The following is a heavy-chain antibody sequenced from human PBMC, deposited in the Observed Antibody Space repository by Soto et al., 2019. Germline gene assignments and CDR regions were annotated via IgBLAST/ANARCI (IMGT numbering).Heavy chain of an antibody. Sequence: QVQLQQWGAGLLKPSETLSLTCAVYGGSFSGYYWSWIRQPPGKGLEWIGEINHSGSTNYNPSLKSRVTISVDTSKNQCSLKLSSVTAADTAVYYCARVAVAGQKYGMDVWGQGTTVTVSS. CDR2: INHSGST. CDR3: ARVAVAGQKYGMDV. J-gene: IGHJ6*02. V-gene: IGHV4-34*01. CDR1: GGSFSGYY. D-gene: IGHD6-19*01.